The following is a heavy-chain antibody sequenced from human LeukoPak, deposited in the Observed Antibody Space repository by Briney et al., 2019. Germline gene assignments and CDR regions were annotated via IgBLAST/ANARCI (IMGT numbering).Heavy chain of an antibody. Sequence: SETLSLTCAVYGGSFSGYYWSWIRQPPGKGLEWIGEINHSGSTNYNPSLKSRVTISVDTSKNQFSLKLSSVTAADTAVYYCARMGCVADGDYEYYFDYWGQGTLVTVSS. CDR2: INHSGST. CDR3: ARMGCVADGDYEYYFDY. J-gene: IGHJ4*02. V-gene: IGHV4-34*01. CDR1: GGSFSGYY. D-gene: IGHD4-17*01.